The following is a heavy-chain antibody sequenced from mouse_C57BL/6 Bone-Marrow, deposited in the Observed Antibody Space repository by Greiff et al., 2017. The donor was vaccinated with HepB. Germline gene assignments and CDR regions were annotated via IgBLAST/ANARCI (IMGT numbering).Heavy chain of an antibody. D-gene: IGHD2-2*01. Sequence: VQLQQSGGGLVKPGGSLKLSCAASGFTFSSYAMSWVRQTPEKRLEWVATISDGGSYTYYPDNVKGRFTISRDNAKNHLYLQMSHLKSEDTAMYYCARESYYGYDAAMDYWGQGTSVTVSS. CDR1: GFTFSSYA. CDR2: ISDGGSYT. CDR3: ARESYYGYDAAMDY. J-gene: IGHJ4*01. V-gene: IGHV5-4*01.